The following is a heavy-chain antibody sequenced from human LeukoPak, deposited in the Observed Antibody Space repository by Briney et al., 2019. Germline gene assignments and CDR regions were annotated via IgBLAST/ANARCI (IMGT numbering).Heavy chain of an antibody. J-gene: IGHJ5*02. Sequence: SEPLSLPCTVSGASISGYYWSWIRQPPGKGLEWIGYIHCNGNTYYSPSLTSRVTLSLDTSKNQFSLKLSSVTAADTALYYCARFPWSGAPNWFDPGGQGTLVSVS. CDR2: IHCNGNT. CDR3: ARFPWSGAPNWFDP. V-gene: IGHV4-59*01. CDR1: GASISGYY. D-gene: IGHD3-3*01.